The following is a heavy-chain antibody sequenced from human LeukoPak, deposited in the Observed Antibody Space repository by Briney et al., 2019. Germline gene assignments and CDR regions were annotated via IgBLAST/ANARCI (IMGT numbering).Heavy chain of an antibody. V-gene: IGHV4-4*07. CDR2: IHTSGST. D-gene: IGHD3-22*01. Sequence: SETLSLTCTVSGGSISSYYWSWIRQPAGKGLEWIGRIHTSGSTNYNPSLKSRVTMSVDTSKNQFSLKLSSVTAADTAVYYCARDAPYYYDSSGYYQYYFDYWGQGTLVTVSS. J-gene: IGHJ4*02. CDR3: ARDAPYYYDSSGYYQYYFDY. CDR1: GGSISSYY.